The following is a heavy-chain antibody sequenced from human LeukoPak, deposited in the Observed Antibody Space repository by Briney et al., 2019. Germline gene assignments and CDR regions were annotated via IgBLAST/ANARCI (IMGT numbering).Heavy chain of an antibody. D-gene: IGHD3-3*01. CDR1: GGSFSGYY. Sequence: SETLSLTCAVYGGSFSGYYYSWIRQPPGEGLEWIGEINHSGDTNYNPSLKSRVTLSVDTSKNQFSLKLSSVTAADTAVYYCARITIFGVVTDDAFDVWGQGTMVTVSS. CDR2: INHSGDT. J-gene: IGHJ3*01. V-gene: IGHV4-34*01. CDR3: ARITIFGVVTDDAFDV.